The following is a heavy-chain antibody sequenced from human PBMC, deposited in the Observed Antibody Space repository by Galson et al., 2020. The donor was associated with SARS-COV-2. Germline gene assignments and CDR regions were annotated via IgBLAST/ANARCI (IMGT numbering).Heavy chain of an antibody. J-gene: IGHJ4*02. CDR1: GYTFTSYG. CDR2: ISAYNGNT. V-gene: IGHV1-18*01. Sequence: ASVKVSCKASGYTFTSYGISWVRQAPGQGLEWMGWISAYNGNTNYAQKLQGRVTMTTDTSTSTAYMELMSLRSDDTAVYYCARHTITTVTPDYWGQGTLVTVSS. CDR3: ARHTITTVTPDY. D-gene: IGHD4-17*01.